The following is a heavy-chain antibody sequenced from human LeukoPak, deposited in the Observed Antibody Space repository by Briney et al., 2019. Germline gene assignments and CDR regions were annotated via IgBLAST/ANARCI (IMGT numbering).Heavy chain of an antibody. Sequence: GASVKVSCKASGGTFSSYAISWVRQAPGQGLEWMGRIIPIFGTANYAQKFQGRVTITTDESTSTAYMELSSLRSEDTAVYYCARSPGKLWSLGLDYWGQGTLVTVSS. CDR2: IIPIFGTA. V-gene: IGHV1-69*05. J-gene: IGHJ4*02. CDR3: ARSPGKLWSLGLDY. D-gene: IGHD5-18*01. CDR1: GGTFSSYA.